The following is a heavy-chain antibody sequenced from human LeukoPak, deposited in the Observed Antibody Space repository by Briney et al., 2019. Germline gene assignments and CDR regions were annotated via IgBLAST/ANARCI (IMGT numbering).Heavy chain of an antibody. Sequence: ASVKVSCKASGYTFTSYYMHWVRQAPGQGLEWMGIINPSGGSTTYAQKFQGRVTLTRDMSTSTVYMELSSLRSEDTAVYYCARNWATAAGTYFDYWGQGTLVTVSS. V-gene: IGHV1-46*01. D-gene: IGHD6-13*01. J-gene: IGHJ4*02. CDR3: ARNWATAAGTYFDY. CDR2: INPSGGST. CDR1: GYTFTSYY.